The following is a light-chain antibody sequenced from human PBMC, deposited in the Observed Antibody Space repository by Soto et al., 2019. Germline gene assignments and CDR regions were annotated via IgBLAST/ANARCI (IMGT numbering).Light chain of an antibody. CDR3: QQYNSYSWT. CDR1: QSISTW. J-gene: IGKJ1*01. V-gene: IGKV1-5*01. Sequence: DIPMTQSPSTLSASVGDRVTITCRASQSISTWVAWYQQKPGKAPKLLIYDASNLESGVPSGFSGSGSGTEFTLTISSLQPDDFATYYCQQYNSYSWTFGQGTKVEIK. CDR2: DAS.